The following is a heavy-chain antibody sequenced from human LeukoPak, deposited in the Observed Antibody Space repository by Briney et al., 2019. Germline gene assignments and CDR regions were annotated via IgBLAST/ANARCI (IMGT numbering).Heavy chain of an antibody. CDR3: AKASTVLKPIDS. V-gene: IGHV3-23*01. CDR2: ISPIDSRT. J-gene: IGHJ4*02. Sequence: PGGSLRLSCAASGFTFSTYAMNWVRQAPGKGLEWVSAISPIDSRTYYADSVKGRFTISRGNSKNTLYLQMNSLRAGDTAIYYCAKASTVLKPIDSWGQGTPVTVSS. CDR1: GFTFSTYA. D-gene: IGHD1-14*01.